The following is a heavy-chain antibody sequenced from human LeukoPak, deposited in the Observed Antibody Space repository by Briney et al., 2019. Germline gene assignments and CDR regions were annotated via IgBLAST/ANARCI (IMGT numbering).Heavy chain of an antibody. Sequence: SVKVSCKAAGYTFSTYDISWVRQAPGQGLEWMGGIIPIFGTANYAQKFQGRVTITADESTSTAYMELSSLRSEDTAVYYCARALPGRSMITFGGVPYYYYYMDVWGKGTTVTISS. V-gene: IGHV1-69*13. CDR2: IIPIFGTA. J-gene: IGHJ6*03. CDR1: GYTFSTYD. D-gene: IGHD3-16*01. CDR3: ARALPGRSMITFGGVPYYYYYMDV.